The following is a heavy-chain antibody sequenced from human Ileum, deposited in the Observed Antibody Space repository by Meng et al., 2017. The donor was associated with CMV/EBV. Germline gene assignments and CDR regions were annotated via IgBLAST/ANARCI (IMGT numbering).Heavy chain of an antibody. CDR2: IRYDGSNK. V-gene: IGHV3-30*02. CDR1: GFTFSSYG. D-gene: IGHD3-9*01. CDR3: AKDHDIVTGKDYHYAMDV. J-gene: IGHJ6*02. Sequence: GESLKISCAASGFTFSSYGMHWVRQAPGKGLEWVAFIRYDGSNKYYADSVKGRFTISRDNSKNTLYLQMNSLRAEDTAVYYCAKDHDIVTGKDYHYAMDVWGQGTAVTVSS.